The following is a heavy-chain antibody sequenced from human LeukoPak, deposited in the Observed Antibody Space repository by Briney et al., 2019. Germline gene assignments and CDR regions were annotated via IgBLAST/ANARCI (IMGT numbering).Heavy chain of an antibody. CDR1: GFTFSSYG. CDR3: ATTLGSGWKFDY. CDR2: ISHDGSNK. D-gene: IGHD6-19*01. Sequence: GGSLRLSCGASGFTFSSYGMHWVRQAPGKGLEWVAVISHDGSNKYADSVKGQFTISRDNSKNTLFLQMNSLRPDDTAVYYCATTLGSGWKFDYWGQGTLVTVSS. J-gene: IGHJ4*02. V-gene: IGHV3-30*03.